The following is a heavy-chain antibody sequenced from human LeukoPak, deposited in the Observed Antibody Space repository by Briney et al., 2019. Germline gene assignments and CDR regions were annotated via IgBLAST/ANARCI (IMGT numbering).Heavy chain of an antibody. J-gene: IGHJ4*02. V-gene: IGHV3-72*01. D-gene: IGHD2-8*01. CDR2: CRNKPTGYTT. Sequence: AGGSLRLSCAASGFAFSRYNMDWVRQAPGKGLEWLGRCRNKPTGYTTTYATSVKGRFTISRDDSKNSVYLQMNSLKTEDTALYYCTRSYAGTLCDYWGQGTLVTVSS. CDR1: GFAFSRYN. CDR3: TRSYAGTLCDY.